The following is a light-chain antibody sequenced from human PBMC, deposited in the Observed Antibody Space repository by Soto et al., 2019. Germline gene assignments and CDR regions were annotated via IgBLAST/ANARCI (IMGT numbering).Light chain of an antibody. Sequence: EIVMTQSPATLSLSPGERATLSCRASQTVRNNYLAWYQQKPGQAPRLLIYDASSRATGIPDRFSGGGSGTDFTLTISRLEPEDFAVYYCQQYGGMWTFGQGTKVDIK. CDR3: QQYGGMWT. CDR2: DAS. V-gene: IGKV3-20*01. J-gene: IGKJ1*01. CDR1: QTVRNNY.